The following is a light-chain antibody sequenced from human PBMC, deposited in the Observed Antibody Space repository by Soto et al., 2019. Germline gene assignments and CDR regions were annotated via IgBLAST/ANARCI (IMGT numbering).Light chain of an antibody. CDR2: GAS. CDR1: QSVSSSY. J-gene: IGKJ1*01. CDR3: QQYGSSPWT. V-gene: IGKV3-20*01. Sequence: EIVLTHSPGTLSLSPVERATLSFSSSQSVSSSYLAWYQQKPGQAPRLLIYGASSRATGIPDRFSGSGSGTDFTLTISRLEPEDFAVYYCQQYGSSPWTFGQGTKVDNK.